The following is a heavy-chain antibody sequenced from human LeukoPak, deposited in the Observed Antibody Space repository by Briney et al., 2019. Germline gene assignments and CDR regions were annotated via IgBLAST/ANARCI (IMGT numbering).Heavy chain of an antibody. D-gene: IGHD5-12*01. V-gene: IGHV5-51*01. CDR1: GYRFTTSW. J-gene: IGHJ4*02. CDR3: ATHGYSGYGTDS. CDR2: IYPGDSDT. Sequence: GESLKISCQGSGYRFTTSWIGWVRQMPGKGLEWMGIIYPGDSDTRYSPSFQGQVTISADKSITTAYLQWSSLRASDTAMYYCATHGYSGYGTDSWGQGTLVTVSS.